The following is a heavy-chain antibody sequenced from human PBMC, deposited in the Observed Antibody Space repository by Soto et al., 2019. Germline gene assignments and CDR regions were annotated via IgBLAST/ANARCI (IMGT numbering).Heavy chain of an antibody. CDR2: ISAYNGNT. CDR3: ARGLAMVRGVSFFDP. Sequence: ASVKVSCKASGYTFTSYGISWVRQAPGQGLEWMGWISAYNGNTNYAQKLQGRVTMTTDTSTSTAYMELRSLRSDDTAVYYCARGLAMVRGVSFFDPWGQGTLVTVSS. J-gene: IGHJ5*02. D-gene: IGHD3-10*01. CDR1: GYTFTSYG. V-gene: IGHV1-18*01.